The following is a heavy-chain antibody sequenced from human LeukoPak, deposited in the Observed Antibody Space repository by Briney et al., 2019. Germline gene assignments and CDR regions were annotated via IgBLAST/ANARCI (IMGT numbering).Heavy chain of an antibody. CDR1: GGSISSYY. D-gene: IGHD3-22*01. Sequence: PSETLSLTCTVSGGSISSYYWSWIRQPPGKGLEWIAYIYHSGSTNYNPSLKSRVTISVDTSKNQFSLKMSSVTAADTAVYYCARPTRYYDISGCFDSWGQGPLVTASS. J-gene: IGHJ4*02. V-gene: IGHV4-59*08. CDR3: ARPTRYYDISGCFDS. CDR2: IYHSGST.